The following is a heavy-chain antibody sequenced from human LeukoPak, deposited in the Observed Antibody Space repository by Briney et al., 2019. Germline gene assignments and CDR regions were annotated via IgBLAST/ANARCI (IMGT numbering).Heavy chain of an antibody. V-gene: IGHV4-39*01. Sequence: SETLSLTCTVSGGSISSYYWGWIRQPPGQGLEWIGSIYYSGSTYYNPSLKSRVTISVDTSKNQVSLKLSSVTAADTAVYYCARNQAYDYVFVDYWGQGTLVTVSS. CDR2: IYYSGST. CDR3: ARNQAYDYVFVDY. J-gene: IGHJ4*02. D-gene: IGHD3-16*01. CDR1: GGSISSYY.